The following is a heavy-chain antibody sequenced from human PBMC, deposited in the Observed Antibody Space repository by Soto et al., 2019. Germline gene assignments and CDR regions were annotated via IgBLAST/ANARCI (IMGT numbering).Heavy chain of an antibody. Sequence: SGKVSCKASGYTFTSYAMHWVRQAPGQRLEWMGWINAGNGNTKYSQKFQGRVTMTTDTSTSTAYMELRSLRSDDTAVYYCARVQVIWWFGELDSNDAFDIWGQGTMVTV. CDR3: ARVQVIWWFGELDSNDAFDI. CDR2: INAGNGNT. J-gene: IGHJ3*02. D-gene: IGHD3-10*01. V-gene: IGHV1-3*01. CDR1: GYTFTSYA.